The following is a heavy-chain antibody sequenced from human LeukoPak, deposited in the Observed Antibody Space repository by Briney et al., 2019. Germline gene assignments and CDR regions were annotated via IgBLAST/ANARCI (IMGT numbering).Heavy chain of an antibody. CDR3: ARCGSGTDLYDYYFKDV. D-gene: IGHD3-10*01. CDR2: INPNIGGT. Sequence: ASVKVSCKASGYTFTGFYIHWVRQAPGQGPEWMGWINPNIGGTNYAQKFRGRVSLTRDTSTSTAYMELNSLRSDDTAVYYCARCGSGTDLYDYYFKDVWGKGTTVTVSS. CDR1: GYTFTGFY. V-gene: IGHV1-2*02. J-gene: IGHJ6*03.